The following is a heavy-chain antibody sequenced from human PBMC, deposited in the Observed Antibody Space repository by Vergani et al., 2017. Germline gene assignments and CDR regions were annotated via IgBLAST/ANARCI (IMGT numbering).Heavy chain of an antibody. CDR1: GFTFSSYA. CDR3: AKNPPGAAGIFDY. D-gene: IGHD6-13*01. CDR2: ISYDGSNK. Sequence: QVQLVESGGGVVQPGRSLRLSCAASGFTFSSYAMHWVRQAPGKGLEWVAVISYDGSNKYYADSVKGRFTISRDISKNTLYLQMNSLRAEHTAVYYCAKNPPGAAGIFDYWGQGTLVTVSS. V-gene: IGHV3-30-3*01. J-gene: IGHJ4*02.